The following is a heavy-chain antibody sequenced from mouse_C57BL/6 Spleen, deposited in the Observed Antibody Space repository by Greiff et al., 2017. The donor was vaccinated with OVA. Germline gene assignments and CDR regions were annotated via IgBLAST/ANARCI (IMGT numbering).Heavy chain of an antibody. CDR3: ARGMITTRYWYFDV. CDR2: INPSNGGT. J-gene: IGHJ1*03. CDR1: GYTFTSYW. Sequence: VQLQQPGTELVKPGASVKLSCKASGYTFTSYWMHWVKQRPGQGLEWIGNINPSNGGTNYNEKFKSKATLTVDKSSSTAYMQLSSLTSEDSAVYYCARGMITTRYWYFDVWGTGTTVTVSS. D-gene: IGHD2-4*01. V-gene: IGHV1-53*01.